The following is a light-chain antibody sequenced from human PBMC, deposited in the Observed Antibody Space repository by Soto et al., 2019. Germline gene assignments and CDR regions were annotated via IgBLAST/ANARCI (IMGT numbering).Light chain of an antibody. CDR2: EGT. V-gene: IGLV2-23*01. J-gene: IGLJ3*02. CDR3: CSHAGTYTLV. Sequence: QSALTQPASVSGSPGQSLTISCTGSSTDVGNSKFVSWYQLHPGQAPKLMICEGTKRPSGTSNRFSGSYSGNTASLTISGLQTEDEADYYCCSHAGTYTLVFGGGTKVTVL. CDR1: STDVGNSKF.